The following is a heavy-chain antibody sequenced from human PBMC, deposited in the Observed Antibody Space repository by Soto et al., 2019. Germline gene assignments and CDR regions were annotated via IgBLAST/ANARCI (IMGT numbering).Heavy chain of an antibody. Sequence: SETLSLTCTVSGGSISSGGYYWSWIRQHPGKGLEWIGYIYYSGSTYYNPSLKSRVTISVDTSKNQFSLKLSSVTAADTAVYYCASTLWFGELSGYYYYYGMDVWGQGTTVTVSS. J-gene: IGHJ6*02. CDR3: ASTLWFGELSGYYYYYGMDV. V-gene: IGHV4-31*03. D-gene: IGHD3-10*01. CDR1: GGSISSGGYY. CDR2: IYYSGST.